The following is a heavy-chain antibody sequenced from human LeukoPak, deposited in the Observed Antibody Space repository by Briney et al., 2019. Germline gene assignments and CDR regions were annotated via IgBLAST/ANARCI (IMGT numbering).Heavy chain of an antibody. D-gene: IGHD1-26*01. J-gene: IGHJ5*02. V-gene: IGHV3-30*18. CDR2: ISYDASEK. CDR3: AKRFAKWDLGS. CDR1: GFIFRNFA. Sequence: GGSLRLSCEASGFIFRNFAMHWVRQAPGKGLEWVTFISYDASEKSYADSAKGRFTISRDNSNNRLYLQMDSLRVEDTAVYFCAKRFAKWDLGSWGQGTLVTVSS.